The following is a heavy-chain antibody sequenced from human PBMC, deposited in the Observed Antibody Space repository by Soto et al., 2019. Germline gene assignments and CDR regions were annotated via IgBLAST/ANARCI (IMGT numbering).Heavy chain of an antibody. CDR2: ISAYNGNT. J-gene: IGHJ3*02. V-gene: IGHV1-18*04. Sequence: ASVKVSCKASGYTFTSYGISWVRQAPGQGLEWMGWISAYNGNTNYAQKLQGRVTMTTDTSTSTAYMELRSLRSDDTAVYYCASGFNSGARMYDAFDIWGQGTMVTGSS. D-gene: IGHD3-10*01. CDR3: ASGFNSGARMYDAFDI. CDR1: GYTFTSYG.